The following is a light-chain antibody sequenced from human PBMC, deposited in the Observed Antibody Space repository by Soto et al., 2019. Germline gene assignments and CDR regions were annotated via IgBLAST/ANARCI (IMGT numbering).Light chain of an antibody. CDR2: GAS. CDR1: QSVSSSY. Sequence: EIVLTQSPGTLSLSPGERATLSCRASQSVSSSYLAWYQQKPGQAPRLLIYGASSRATGIPDRFSGSGSGTDFTLIISRLEPEDLAVSYCQQYSSSQYTFGQGTKLEIK. V-gene: IGKV3-20*01. J-gene: IGKJ2*01. CDR3: QQYSSSQYT.